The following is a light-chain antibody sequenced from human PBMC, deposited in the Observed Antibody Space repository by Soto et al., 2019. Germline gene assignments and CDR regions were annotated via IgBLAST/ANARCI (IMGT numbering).Light chain of an antibody. CDR3: CSYAGTYTWG. CDR1: SSDVGGYNY. Sequence: QSVLTQPRSVSGSPGQSVTISCTGTSSDVGGYNYVSWYQQHPGKAPKLMIYDVSQRPSGVPNRSSGSKSDNTASLTISGLQAEDEADYYCCSYAGTYTWGFGGGTQLTVL. V-gene: IGLV2-11*01. J-gene: IGLJ3*02. CDR2: DVS.